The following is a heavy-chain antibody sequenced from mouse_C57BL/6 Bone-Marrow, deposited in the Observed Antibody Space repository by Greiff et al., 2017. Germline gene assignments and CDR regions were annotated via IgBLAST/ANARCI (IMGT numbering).Heavy chain of an antibody. Sequence: QVQLQQPGAELVKPGASVKMSCKASGYTFTSYWITWVKQRPGQGLEWIGDIYPTSGRTNYNEKFKSKAILTVDTSSNTAYMQLSSLTSEDSAVFYCARSGPRGRGVYYGGQGTTLTVSS. J-gene: IGHJ2*01. V-gene: IGHV1-55*01. CDR2: IYPTSGRT. CDR3: ARSGPRGRGVYY. CDR1: GYTFTSYW. D-gene: IGHD3-1*01.